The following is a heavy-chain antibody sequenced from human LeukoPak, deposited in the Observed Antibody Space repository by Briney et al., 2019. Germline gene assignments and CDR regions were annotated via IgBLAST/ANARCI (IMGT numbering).Heavy chain of an antibody. CDR3: AKESTTVPYGMDV. CDR2: ISWNSGSI. D-gene: IGHD4-17*01. CDR1: GFTFDDYA. Sequence: GGSLRLSCAASGFTFDDYAMHWVRQAPGKGLEWVSGISWNSGSIGYADSVKGRFTISRDNAKNSLYLQMNSLRAEDTALYYCAKESTTVPYGMDVWGQGTTVTVSS. J-gene: IGHJ6*02. V-gene: IGHV3-9*01.